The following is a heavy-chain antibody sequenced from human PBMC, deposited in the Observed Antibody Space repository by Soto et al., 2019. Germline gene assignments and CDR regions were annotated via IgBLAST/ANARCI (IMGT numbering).Heavy chain of an antibody. D-gene: IGHD3-9*01. CDR3: AGGLLELRYFDWLPREDAFDI. Sequence: ASVKVSCKASGYTFTSYDINWVRQATGQGLEWMGWMNPNSGNTGYAQKFQGRVTMTRNTSISTAYMELSGLRSEDTAVYYCAGGLLELRYFDWLPREDAFDIWGQGTMVTVSS. CDR1: GYTFTSYD. V-gene: IGHV1-8*01. CDR2: MNPNSGNT. J-gene: IGHJ3*02.